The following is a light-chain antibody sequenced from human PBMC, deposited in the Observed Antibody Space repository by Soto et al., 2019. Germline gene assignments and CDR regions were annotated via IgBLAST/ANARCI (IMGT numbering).Light chain of an antibody. CDR2: DVS. V-gene: IGLV2-23*02. CDR3: CSYAGDSYV. Sequence: SVLPQPASVSGSPGQSITISCTGTSSDVGNYNLVSWYQQHPGKAPKLMIYDVSKRPSGVSNRFSGSKSGNTASLTISGLQADDEADYYCCSYAGDSYVFGTGTKVTVL. J-gene: IGLJ1*01. CDR1: SSDVGNYNL.